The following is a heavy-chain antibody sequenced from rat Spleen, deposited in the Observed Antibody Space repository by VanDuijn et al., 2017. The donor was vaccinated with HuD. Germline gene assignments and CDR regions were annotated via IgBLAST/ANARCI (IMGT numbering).Heavy chain of an antibody. CDR3: ARHDRFAY. J-gene: IGHJ3*01. CDR2: ITNTGGNT. CDR1: GFTFNNYW. Sequence: EVQLVESGGGLVQPGRSLKLSCVASGFTFNNYWMTWIRQAPGKGLEWVASITNTGGNTYYRDSVKGRFTISRNNAKNTQYLQMDSLRSEDTATYYCARHDRFAYWGQGTLVTVSS. V-gene: IGHV5-31*01. D-gene: IGHD1-7*01.